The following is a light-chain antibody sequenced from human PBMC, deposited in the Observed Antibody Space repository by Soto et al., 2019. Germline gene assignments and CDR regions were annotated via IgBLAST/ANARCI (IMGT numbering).Light chain of an antibody. CDR3: QQYNNWPRS. CDR1: QSVNSN. V-gene: IGKV3-15*01. CDR2: GAS. Sequence: IVMTQSPATLSVSPGERATLSCRASQSVNSNLAWYQQKPGQAPRLLIYGASTRATGIPVRFSGSRSRTEFTLTISSLQSDDFALYYCQQYNNWPRSLGGGTTVHIK. J-gene: IGKJ4*01.